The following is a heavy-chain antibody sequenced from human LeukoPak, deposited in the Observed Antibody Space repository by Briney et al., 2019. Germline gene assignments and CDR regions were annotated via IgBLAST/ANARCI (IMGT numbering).Heavy chain of an antibody. D-gene: IGHD1-26*01. Sequence: GGSLRLSCAASGFTFSNDWMHWVRQAPGKGLVWVSRINTDGSTTTYADSVKGRFTISRDSAKNSLYLQMNSLRAEDTAVYYCARHFSGAYGLGYWGQGTLVTVSS. CDR1: GFTFSNDW. V-gene: IGHV3-74*01. CDR3: ARHFSGAYGLGY. J-gene: IGHJ4*02. CDR2: INTDGSTT.